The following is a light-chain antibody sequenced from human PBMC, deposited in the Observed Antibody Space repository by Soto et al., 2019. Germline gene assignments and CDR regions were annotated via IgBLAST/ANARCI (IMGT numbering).Light chain of an antibody. J-gene: IGKJ2*03. CDR1: QSVSSNY. V-gene: IGKV3-20*01. Sequence: ELVLTQSPVTLSLSPGERVTLSCRASQSVSSNYLAWYQQKPGQAPRLLIYATSSRSTGIPDRFSGSGSGTDFTLTISRLEADYFAVYYCQQYGNSPRYSFGQGTKLEIK. CDR3: QQYGNSPRYS. CDR2: ATS.